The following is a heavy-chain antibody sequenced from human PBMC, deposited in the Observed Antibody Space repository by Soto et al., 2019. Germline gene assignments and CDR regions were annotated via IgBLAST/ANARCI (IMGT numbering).Heavy chain of an antibody. D-gene: IGHD5-18*01. CDR1: GFSFSSYG. CDR3: AKVGYRNGSNIDY. V-gene: IGHV3-30*18. J-gene: IGHJ4*02. CDR2: ISYDGSNK. Sequence: QVQLVESGGGVVQPGRSLRLSCVASGFSFSSYGMHWVRQAPGKGLEWVTVISYDGSNKYYADSVKGRFTISRDNSKNPLYLQMNCLRAEDTAVYYCAKVGYRNGSNIDYWGQGSLFTVSS.